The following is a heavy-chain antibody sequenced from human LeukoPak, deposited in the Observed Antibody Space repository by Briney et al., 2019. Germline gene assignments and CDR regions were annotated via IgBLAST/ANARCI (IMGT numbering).Heavy chain of an antibody. Sequence: SVKVSYKASGGTFSNYAISWVRQAPGQGLEYMGGIIPMFGTAGYAQKFQGRVTITADESTSTAYMELSSLRSDDTAMYYCASLTGGYLGWGQGTLVTVSS. V-gene: IGHV1-69*01. CDR1: GGTFSNYA. J-gene: IGHJ4*02. CDR3: ASLTGGYLG. CDR2: IIPMFGTA. D-gene: IGHD7-27*01.